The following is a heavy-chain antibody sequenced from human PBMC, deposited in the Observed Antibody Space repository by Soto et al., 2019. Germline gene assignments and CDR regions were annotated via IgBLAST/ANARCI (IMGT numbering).Heavy chain of an antibody. CDR2: IYHSGST. D-gene: IGHD2-2*01. CDR3: ARESYCSSTSCYAFDI. CDR1: GGSISSSNW. J-gene: IGHJ3*02. Sequence: SETLSLTCAVSGGSISSSNWWSWVRQPPGKGLEWIGEIYHSGSTNYNPSLKSRVTISVDKSKNQFSLKLSSVTAADTAVYYCARESYCSSTSCYAFDIWGQGTMVTVSS. V-gene: IGHV4-4*02.